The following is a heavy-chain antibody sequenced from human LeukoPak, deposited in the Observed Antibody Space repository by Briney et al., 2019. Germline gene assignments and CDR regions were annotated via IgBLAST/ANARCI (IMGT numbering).Heavy chain of an antibody. CDR2: IRSKAYGGTT. Sequence: GGSLRLSCTASGFTFGDYAMSWVRQAPGKGLEWVGFIRSKAYGGTTEYAASVKGRFTISRDDSKSIAYLQMNSLKTEDTAVYYCTRGHCSGGSCSNDYWGQGTLVTVSS. V-gene: IGHV3-49*04. CDR1: GFTFGDYA. D-gene: IGHD2-15*01. CDR3: TRGHCSGGSCSNDY. J-gene: IGHJ4*02.